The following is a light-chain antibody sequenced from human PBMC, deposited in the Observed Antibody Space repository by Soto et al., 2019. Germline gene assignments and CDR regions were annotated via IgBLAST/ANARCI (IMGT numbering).Light chain of an antibody. J-gene: IGLJ2*01. CDR3: QSGVV. CDR1: NIGSKS. Sequence: SYELTQPPSVSVAPGKTARITCGRNNIGSKSVHWYQQKPGQAPVLVIYYDSDRPSGIPERFSGSNSGNTATLTISRVEAGDEADYYCQSGVVFGGGTKLTVL. CDR2: YDS. V-gene: IGLV3-21*01.